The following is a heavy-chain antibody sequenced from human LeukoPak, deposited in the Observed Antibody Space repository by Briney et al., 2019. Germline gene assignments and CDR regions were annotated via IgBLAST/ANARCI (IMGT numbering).Heavy chain of an antibody. CDR3: ARDWDWAYFDY. CDR2: ISYDGSNK. D-gene: IGHD3/OR15-3a*01. J-gene: IGHJ4*02. CDR1: GFTFSSYA. Sequence: GGSLRLSCAASGFTFSSYAMHWVRQAPGKGLEWVAVISYDGSNKYYADSVKGRFTIFRDNSKNTLYLQMNSLRAEDTAVYYCARDWDWAYFDYWGQGTLVTVSS. V-gene: IGHV3-30*04.